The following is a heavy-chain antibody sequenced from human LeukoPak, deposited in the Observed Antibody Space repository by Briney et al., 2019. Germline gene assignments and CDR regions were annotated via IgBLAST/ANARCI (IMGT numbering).Heavy chain of an antibody. CDR2: IYTDGTA. J-gene: IGHJ4*02. CDR3: ARGPANYGSGSSYRLDY. D-gene: IGHD3-10*01. CDR1: GFTVSNNY. V-gene: IGHV3-53*05. Sequence: GGSLRLSCAASGFTVSNNYMSWVRQAPGKGLEWVSLIYTDGTAYYADSVKGRFTISRDNSKNTLYLQMGSLRAEDMAVYYCARGPANYGSGSSYRLDYWGQGTLVTVSS.